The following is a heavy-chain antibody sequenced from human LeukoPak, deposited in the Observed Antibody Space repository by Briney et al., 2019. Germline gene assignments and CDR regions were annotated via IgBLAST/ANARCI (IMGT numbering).Heavy chain of an antibody. D-gene: IGHD1-7*01. J-gene: IGHJ4*02. CDR3: ARQQYNWNYVDFDY. CDR2: IIPILGIA. CDR1: GGTFSSYA. Sequence: GASVKVSCKASGGTFSSYAISWVRQAPGQGLEWMGRIIPILGIANYAQKFQGRVTITADKSTSTAYMELSSPRSEDTAVYYCARQQYNWNYVDFDYWGQGTLVTVSS. V-gene: IGHV1-69*04.